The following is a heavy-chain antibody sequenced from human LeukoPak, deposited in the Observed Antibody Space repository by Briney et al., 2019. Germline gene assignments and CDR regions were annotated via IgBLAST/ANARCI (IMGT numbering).Heavy chain of an antibody. D-gene: IGHD6-19*01. CDR2: IRYDGSNK. J-gene: IGHJ4*02. V-gene: IGHV3-30*02. CDR1: GFTFSSYG. CDR3: AKGNSRGYSSGSIPFDY. Sequence: GGSLRLSCAASGFTFSSYGMHWVRQAPGKGLEWVAFIRYDGSNKYYADSVKGRFTISRDNPKNTRYLQMNSLRAEDTAVYYCAKGNSRGYSSGSIPFDYWGQGTLVTVSS.